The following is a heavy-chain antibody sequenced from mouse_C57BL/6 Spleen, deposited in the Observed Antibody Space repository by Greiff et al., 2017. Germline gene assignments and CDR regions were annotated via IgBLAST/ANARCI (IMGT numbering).Heavy chain of an antibody. Sequence: VKLMESGAELVKPGASVKISCKASGYAFSSYWMNWVKQRPGKGLEWIGQIYPGDGDTNYNGKFKGKATLTADKSSSTAYMQLSRLTSEASAVYFCARGGGSRHFDYWGQGTTLTVSS. D-gene: IGHD1-1*01. CDR2: IYPGDGDT. CDR3: ARGGGSRHFDY. J-gene: IGHJ2*01. CDR1: GYAFSSYW. V-gene: IGHV1-80*01.